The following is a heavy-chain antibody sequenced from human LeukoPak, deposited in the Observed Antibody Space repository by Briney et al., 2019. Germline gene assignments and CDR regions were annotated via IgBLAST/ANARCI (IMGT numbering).Heavy chain of an antibody. CDR3: AKHTSMTYAHFDY. CDR2: VFFTGNT. V-gene: IGHV4-59*08. J-gene: IGHJ4*02. D-gene: IGHD2-2*01. Sequence: SETLSLTCTVSGGSLSGAYRSWIRQPPGKGLGWIGYVFFTGNTNYNPSLGSRLTISVDTSRSQSSLKLNSVTAADTAVYYCAKHTSMTYAHFDYWGQGTLVTVSS. CDR1: GGSLSGAY.